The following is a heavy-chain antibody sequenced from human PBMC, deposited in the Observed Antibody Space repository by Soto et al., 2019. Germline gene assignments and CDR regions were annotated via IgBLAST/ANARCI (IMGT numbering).Heavy chain of an antibody. D-gene: IGHD4-17*01. CDR3: ARDEGYGDSTELGYYYGMDV. CDR1: GGTFSSYA. J-gene: IGHJ6*02. Sequence: GASVKVSCKASGGTFSSYAISWVRQAPGQGLEWMGGIIPIFGTANYAQKFQGRVTITADESTSTAYMELSSLRSEDTAVYYCARDEGYGDSTELGYYYGMDVWGQGTTVTSP. CDR2: IIPIFGTA. V-gene: IGHV1-69*13.